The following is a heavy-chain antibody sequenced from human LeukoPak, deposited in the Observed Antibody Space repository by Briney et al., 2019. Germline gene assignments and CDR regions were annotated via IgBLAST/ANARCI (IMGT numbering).Heavy chain of an antibody. J-gene: IGHJ4*02. V-gene: IGHV4-39*01. CDR1: GVSISSSNNF. CDR3: ARHEEEDGYNAKTFDF. CDR2: MHYRGTT. D-gene: IGHD5-24*01. Sequence: TSETLSLTCTVSGVSISSSNNFWGWIRQPPGKGLEWIGSMHYRGTTYYIPYLKSRVTISVDTSKNQLSLKLRSVTAADTAVYYRARHEEEDGYNAKTFDFWGQGTLVTVSS.